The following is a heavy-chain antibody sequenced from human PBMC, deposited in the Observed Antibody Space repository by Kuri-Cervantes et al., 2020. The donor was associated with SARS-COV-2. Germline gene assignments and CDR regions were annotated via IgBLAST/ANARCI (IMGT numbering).Heavy chain of an antibody. D-gene: IGHD2-8*01. CDR1: GFTFSSYA. CDR3: AKGPNGYYYYYYMDV. J-gene: IGHJ6*03. CDR2: ISGSGGST. V-gene: IGHV3-23*01. Sequence: GEALKISCAASGFTFSSYAMSWVRQAPGKGLEWVSAISGSGGSTYYADSVKGRFTISRDNSKNTLYLQMNSLSAEDTAVYYCAKGPNGYYYYYYMDVWGKGTS.